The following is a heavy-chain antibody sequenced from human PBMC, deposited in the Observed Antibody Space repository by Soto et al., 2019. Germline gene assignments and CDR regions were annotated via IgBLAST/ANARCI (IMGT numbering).Heavy chain of an antibody. J-gene: IGHJ4*02. Sequence: XSVKVSCKASGCIFTSYIMHWVRQAPGQRLEWMGWXNVVNGETRFSKKFKGXXTITRDTXXSTAFMELSSLRSEDTAVYYCARDLGVTEPLDYWGQGTLVTVS. V-gene: IGHV1-3*01. CDR2: XNVVNGET. CDR1: GCIFTSYI. CDR3: ARDLGVTEPLDY. D-gene: IGHD2-21*02.